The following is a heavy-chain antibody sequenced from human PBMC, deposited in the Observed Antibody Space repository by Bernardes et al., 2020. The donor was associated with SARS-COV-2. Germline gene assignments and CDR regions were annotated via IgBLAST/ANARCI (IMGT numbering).Heavy chain of an antibody. CDR2: INPNSGGT. J-gene: IGHJ6*02. CDR3: AIPPTNYDRYGMDV. CDR1: GYTFTGFY. V-gene: IGHV1-2*02. D-gene: IGHD3-22*01. Sequence: ASVKVSCKASGYTFTGFYVHWVRQAPGQGLEWMGWINPNSGGTTYAQKFQDRVTMTRDTSISTAYMELSRLRSDDTAVYYCAIPPTNYDRYGMDVWGQGTTVTVSS.